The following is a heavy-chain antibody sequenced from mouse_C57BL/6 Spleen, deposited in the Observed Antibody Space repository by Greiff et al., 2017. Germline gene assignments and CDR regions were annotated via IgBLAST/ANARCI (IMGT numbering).Heavy chain of an antibody. Sequence: QVQLQQPGAELVMPGASVKLSCKASGYTFTSYWMHWVKQRPGQGLEWIGEIDPSDSYTNYNQKFKGKSTLTVDKSSSTAYMQLSSLTSEDSAVYYCARSTTVVAEDYWGQGTTLTVSS. CDR3: ARSTTVVAEDY. J-gene: IGHJ2*01. V-gene: IGHV1-69*01. CDR2: IDPSDSYT. D-gene: IGHD1-1*01. CDR1: GYTFTSYW.